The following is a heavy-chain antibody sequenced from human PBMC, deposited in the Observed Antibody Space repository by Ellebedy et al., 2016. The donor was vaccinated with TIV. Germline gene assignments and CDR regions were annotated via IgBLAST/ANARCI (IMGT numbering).Heavy chain of an antibody. Sequence: GESLKISCAASGFTVSSSYMSWVRQAPGKGLEWVAVIYRNDATYYAESVKGRFTISRDISENTVHLQMTSLRPEDMAMYYCARDCGFSCTYESWGQGRLVTVSS. D-gene: IGHD3-22*01. V-gene: IGHV3-53*01. CDR3: ARDCGFSCTYES. CDR2: IYRNDAT. J-gene: IGHJ5*02. CDR1: GFTVSSSY.